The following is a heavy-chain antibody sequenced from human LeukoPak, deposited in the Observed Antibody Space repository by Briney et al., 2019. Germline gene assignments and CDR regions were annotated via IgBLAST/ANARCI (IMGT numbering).Heavy chain of an antibody. Sequence: GSLRLSCAASGFTFSSYAMHWVRQAPGKGLEYVSAISSNGGSTYYANSVKGRFTISRDNSKNTLYLQMGSLRAEDMAVYYCARDRGWAQLDYWGQGTLVTVSS. CDR1: GFTFSSYA. D-gene: IGHD3-10*01. V-gene: IGHV3-64*01. CDR2: ISSNGGST. CDR3: ARDRGWAQLDY. J-gene: IGHJ4*02.